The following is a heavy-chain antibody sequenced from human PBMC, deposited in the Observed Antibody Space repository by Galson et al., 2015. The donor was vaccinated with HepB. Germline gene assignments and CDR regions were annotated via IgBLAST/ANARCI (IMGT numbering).Heavy chain of an antibody. CDR3: AKAAYVLPTEY. J-gene: IGHJ4*02. Sequence: SLRLSCAASGFSFNNYAMTWVRQAPGKGLEWVSGISNSGGSTCYADSVKGRFTISRDNSKNTLYLQMNSLRAEDTAVYYCAKAAYVLPTEYWGQGTLVTVSS. V-gene: IGHV3-23*01. D-gene: IGHD3-10*01. CDR1: GFSFNNYA. CDR2: ISNSGGST.